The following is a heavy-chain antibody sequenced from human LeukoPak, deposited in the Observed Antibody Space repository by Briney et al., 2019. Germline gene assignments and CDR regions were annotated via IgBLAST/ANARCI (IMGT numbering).Heavy chain of an antibody. V-gene: IGHV4-30-4*08. CDR1: GGSITSGDYY. CDR2: IYYSGCT. D-gene: IGHD3-22*01. CDR3: ARGRYYQASSGYYYPFAY. Sequence: SETPSLTCTVSGGSITSGDYYWSWILQPPGTGLEWIGYIYYSGCTYFNPSLKSRVTMSVNTSKNQSPLRLSSVTAEHTAVYYCARGRYYQASSGYYYPFAYWGQGTLVTVSS. J-gene: IGHJ4*02.